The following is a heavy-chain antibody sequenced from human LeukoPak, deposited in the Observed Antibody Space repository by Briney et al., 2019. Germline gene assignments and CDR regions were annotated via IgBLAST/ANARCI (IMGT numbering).Heavy chain of an antibody. CDR2: ISYEGSNK. Sequence: GGSLRLSCAASGFTFSSYDVHTGRQAPGKGREWVADISYEGSNKYYADSVKGRFTISRDNSKNTLYLQMNSLRAEDTAVYYCAKDVSAAIDYWGQGTLVTVSS. J-gene: IGHJ4*02. V-gene: IGHV3-30*18. CDR3: AKDVSAAIDY. D-gene: IGHD6-25*01. CDR1: GFTFSSYD.